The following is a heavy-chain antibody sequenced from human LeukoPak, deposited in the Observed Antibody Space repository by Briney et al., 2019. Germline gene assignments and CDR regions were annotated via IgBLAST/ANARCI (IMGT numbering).Heavy chain of an antibody. D-gene: IGHD2-21*01. CDR1: GYTFTSYG. Sequence: ASVKVSCKASGYTFTSYGISWVRQAPGQGLEWMGWISAYNGNTNYAQKLQGRVTMTTDTSTSTAYMELRSLRSDDTAVYYCAREVYCGGDCYFWFDPWGQGTLVTVSS. CDR3: AREVYCGGDCYFWFDP. V-gene: IGHV1-18*01. J-gene: IGHJ5*02. CDR2: ISAYNGNT.